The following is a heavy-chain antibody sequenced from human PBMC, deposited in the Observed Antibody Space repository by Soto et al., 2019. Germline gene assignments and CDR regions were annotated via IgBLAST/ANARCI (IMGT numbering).Heavy chain of an antibody. V-gene: IGHV3-74*01. D-gene: IGHD2-8*02. CDR2: INGDGSQT. CDR1: GFTFSTHW. J-gene: IGHJ5*01. Sequence: GGSLRLSCSASGFTFSTHWMHWVRQVQEKGLVWVSRINGDGSQTTYADSVRGRLTISRDNAKNTLYVQMSSLRVEDTAEYYWAADAPHDSTDPGNSCRQRTLVTVAS. CDR3: AADAPHDSTDPGNS.